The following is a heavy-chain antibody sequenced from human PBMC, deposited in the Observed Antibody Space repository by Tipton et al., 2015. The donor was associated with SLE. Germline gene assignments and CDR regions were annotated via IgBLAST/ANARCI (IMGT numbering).Heavy chain of an antibody. V-gene: IGHV4-61*02. CDR2: IYTSGST. Sequence: TLSLTCTVSGGSISSGSYYWTWIRQPAGKGLEWIGRIYTSGSTNYNPSLKSRVTISVDTSKNQFSLKLSSVTAADTAVYYCARSGNHRYCSSTSCQGWFDPWGQGTLVTVSS. J-gene: IGHJ5*02. D-gene: IGHD2-2*01. CDR3: ARSGNHRYCSSTSCQGWFDP. CDR1: GGSISSGSYY.